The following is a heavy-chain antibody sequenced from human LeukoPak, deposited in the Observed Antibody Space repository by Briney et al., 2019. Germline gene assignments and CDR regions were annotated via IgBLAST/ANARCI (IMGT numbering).Heavy chain of an antibody. D-gene: IGHD4/OR15-4a*01. CDR3: ARQTIIYGDYSDY. CDR2: IKSDGSN. J-gene: IGHJ4*02. CDR1: GFTFSSYW. Sequence: GGSLRLSCAASGFTFSSYWMHWVRQAPGKGLVWVSRIKSDGSNYYADSVKGRFTIFRDNAKNTLYLQMNSLRAEDTAVYYCARQTIIYGDYSDYWGQGTLVTVSS. V-gene: IGHV3-74*01.